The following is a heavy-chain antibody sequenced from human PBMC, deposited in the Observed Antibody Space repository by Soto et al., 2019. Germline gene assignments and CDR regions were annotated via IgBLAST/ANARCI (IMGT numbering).Heavy chain of an antibody. Sequence: SETLSLTCTVSGGSISSGGYYWSWIRQHPGKGLEWIGYIYYSGSTNYNPSLKSRVTISLDTSKNQFSLRLSSVTAADTAVYYCARGPRGLGYCSGGSCYAYYYYYGMDVWGQGTTVTVSS. CDR3: ARGPRGLGYCSGGSCYAYYYYYGMDV. CDR1: GGSISSGGYY. CDR2: IYYSGST. J-gene: IGHJ6*02. V-gene: IGHV4-31*03. D-gene: IGHD2-15*01.